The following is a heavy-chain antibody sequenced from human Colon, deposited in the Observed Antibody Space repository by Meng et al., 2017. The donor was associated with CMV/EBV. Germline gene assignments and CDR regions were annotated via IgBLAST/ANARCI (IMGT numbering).Heavy chain of an antibody. D-gene: IGHD1-1*01. J-gene: IGHJ5*02. Sequence: GSISSTTYYWTWVRQHPGKGLEWVGYIYSSGTAYHNPSLKSRLTISLDTSKNLCSMKLNSVTAADTAVYYCARHRDHHYPNFAFDLWGQGILVTVSS. CDR3: ARHRDHHYPNFAFDL. CDR1: GSISSTTYY. V-gene: IGHV4-31*02. CDR2: IYSSGTA.